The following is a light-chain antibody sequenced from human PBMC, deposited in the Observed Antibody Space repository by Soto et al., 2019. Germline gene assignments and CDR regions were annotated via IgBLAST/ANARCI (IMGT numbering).Light chain of an antibody. Sequence: EIVMTQSPATLSVSPGERATLSRRASQSITSNLAWYQQKPGQAPRLLISGASTRATGIPARFSGSGSETEFTLTISSLQSEDFAVYYCQQYSDWPLTFGGGTKVEIK. J-gene: IGKJ4*01. CDR3: QQYSDWPLT. CDR1: QSITSN. CDR2: GAS. V-gene: IGKV3D-15*01.